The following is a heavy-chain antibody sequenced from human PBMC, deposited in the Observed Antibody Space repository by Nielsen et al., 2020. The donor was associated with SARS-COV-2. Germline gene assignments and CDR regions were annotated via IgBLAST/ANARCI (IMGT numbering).Heavy chain of an antibody. CDR1: GFTFDDYA. CDR2: ISWNSGSI. D-gene: IGHD3-3*01. CDR3: AKGEFGVVISSNWFDP. J-gene: IGHJ5*02. V-gene: IGHV3-9*01. Sequence: GGSLRLSCAASGFTFDDYAMHWVRQAPGKGLEWVSGISWNSGSIGYADSVKGRFTISRDNAKNSLYLQMNSLRAEDTALYYCAKGEFGVVISSNWFDPWGQGTLVTVSS.